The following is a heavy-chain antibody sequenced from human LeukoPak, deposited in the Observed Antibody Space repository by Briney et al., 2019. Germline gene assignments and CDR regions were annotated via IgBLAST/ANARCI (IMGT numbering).Heavy chain of an antibody. Sequence: SETLSLTCTVSGGSISSYYWSWIRQPPGKGLEWIGYIYYSGSTSYNPSLKSRVTISVDTSKNQFSLKLSSVTAADTAVYYCARWGIVGATGAAPNYYYYGMDVWGQGTTVTVSS. D-gene: IGHD1-26*01. J-gene: IGHJ6*02. V-gene: IGHV4-59*01. CDR1: GGSISSYY. CDR3: ARWGIVGATGAAPNYYYYGMDV. CDR2: IYYSGST.